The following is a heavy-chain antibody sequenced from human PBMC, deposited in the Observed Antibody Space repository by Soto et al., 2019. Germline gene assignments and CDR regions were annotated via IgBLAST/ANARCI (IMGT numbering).Heavy chain of an antibody. CDR1: GGTFSSYA. CDR3: ARSTYDSLEYYYYYGMDV. D-gene: IGHD3-3*01. V-gene: IGHV1-69*13. Sequence: ASVKVSCKASGGTFSSYAISWVRQAPGQGLEWMGGIIPIFGTANYAQKFQGRVTITADESTSTAYMELSSLRSEDTAVYYCARSTYDSLEYYYYYGMDVWGQGTTVTVSS. J-gene: IGHJ6*02. CDR2: IIPIFGTA.